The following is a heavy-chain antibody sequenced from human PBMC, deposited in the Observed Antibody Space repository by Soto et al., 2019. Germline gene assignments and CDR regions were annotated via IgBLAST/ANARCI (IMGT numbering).Heavy chain of an antibody. CDR2: IYYSGST. J-gene: IGHJ6*02. Sequence: SETLSLTCTVSGGSISSGGYYWSWIRQHPGKGLEWIGYIYYSGSTYYNPSLKSRVTISVDTSKNQFSLKLSSVTAADTAVYYCARGYGSGSYYKPYYYGMDVWGQGTTVTVSS. D-gene: IGHD3-10*01. CDR3: ARGYGSGSYYKPYYYGMDV. V-gene: IGHV4-31*03. CDR1: GGSISSGGYY.